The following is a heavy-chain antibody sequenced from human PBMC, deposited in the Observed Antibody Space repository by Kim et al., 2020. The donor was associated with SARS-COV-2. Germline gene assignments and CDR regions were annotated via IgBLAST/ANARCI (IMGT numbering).Heavy chain of an antibody. J-gene: IGHJ4*02. D-gene: IGHD3-16*01. CDR3: ARPAYHAGGGQNVDF. Sequence: AESVKGRFTISRDNSKNTVYLQMNSLRAEDTAVYYCARPAYHAGGGQNVDFWGQGSLVTVSS. V-gene: IGHV3-33*01.